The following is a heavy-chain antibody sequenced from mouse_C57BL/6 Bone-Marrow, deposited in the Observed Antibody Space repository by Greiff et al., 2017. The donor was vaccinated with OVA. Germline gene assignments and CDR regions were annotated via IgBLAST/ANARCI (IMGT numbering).Heavy chain of an antibody. J-gene: IGHJ4*01. CDR3: ARGNFCGNFYAMDY. CDR1: GYNFKNYY. CDR2: IDPANGNT. Sequence: EVQLQQSVAELVRPGASVKLSCTASGYNFKNYYMNWVKQRPEQGLEWIGRIDPANGNTKYDAKFKGKATMTADTSSNTAYLQLRSLSSEDSAVYYCARGNFCGNFYAMDYWGQGTSVTVSS. V-gene: IGHV14-3*01. D-gene: IGHD2-1*01.